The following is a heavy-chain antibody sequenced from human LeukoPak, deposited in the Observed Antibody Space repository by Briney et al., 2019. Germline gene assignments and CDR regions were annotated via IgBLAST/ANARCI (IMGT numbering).Heavy chain of an antibody. V-gene: IGHV1-18*01. CDR3: AKDKVIKYARGYLDH. D-gene: IGHD2-2*01. CDR2: ISAYNGNT. CDR1: GYTFTSYG. J-gene: IGHJ4*02. Sequence: GASVKVSCKASGYTFTSYGISWVRQAPGQGLEWMGWISAYNGNTNYAQKLQGRVTMTTDTSTSTAYMELRSLRPEDTAFYYCAKDKVIKYARGYLDHWGQGTLVTVSS.